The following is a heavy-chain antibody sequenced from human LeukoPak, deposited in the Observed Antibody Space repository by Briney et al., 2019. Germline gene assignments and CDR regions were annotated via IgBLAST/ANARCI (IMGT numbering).Heavy chain of an antibody. CDR2: IDWSGRTM. Sequence: GGSLRLSCAASGFTFADSAMHWVRQTPGKGLEWVSGIDWSGRTMVYADSVKGRFTISRDNAKNSLYLEMSSLRAEDMALYYCTKDRSSTLDDAFDFWGQGTMVTVPS. CDR1: GFTFADSA. CDR3: TKDRSSTLDDAFDF. V-gene: IGHV3-9*03. D-gene: IGHD2-2*01. J-gene: IGHJ3*01.